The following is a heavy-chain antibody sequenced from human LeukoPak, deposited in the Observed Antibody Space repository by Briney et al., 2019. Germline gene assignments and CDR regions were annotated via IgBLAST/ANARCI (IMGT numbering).Heavy chain of an antibody. D-gene: IGHD6-19*01. CDR1: GXSISSYY. V-gene: IGHV4-4*07. J-gene: IGHJ5*02. CDR2: IYTSGST. Sequence: SETLSLTCTVSGXSISSYYWSWIRQPAGKGLEWIGRIYTSGSTNYNPSLKSRVTMSVDTSKNQFSLKLSSVTAADTAVYYCARDEGGSGWRVNWFDPWGQGTLVTVSS. CDR3: ARDEGGSGWRVNWFDP.